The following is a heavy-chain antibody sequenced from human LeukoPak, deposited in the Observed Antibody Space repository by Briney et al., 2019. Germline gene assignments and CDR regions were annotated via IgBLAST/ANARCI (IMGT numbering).Heavy chain of an antibody. CDR3: ARELRAVAGTGCYDY. CDR1: GFTFSNCA. Sequence: GRSLRLSCAASGFTFSNCAMHWVRQAPGKGLEWVAVVSFDGRNEYYADFVKGRFTISRDNSKNTLYLQMNSLRAEDTAVYYCARELRAVAGTGCYDYWGQGTLVTVSS. D-gene: IGHD6-19*01. V-gene: IGHV3-30*04. J-gene: IGHJ4*02. CDR2: VSFDGRNE.